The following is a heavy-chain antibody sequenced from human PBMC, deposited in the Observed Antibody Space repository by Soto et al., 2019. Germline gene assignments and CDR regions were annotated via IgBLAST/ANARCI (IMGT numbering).Heavy chain of an antibody. CDR3: ARGRDQPPVGLYFDS. J-gene: IGHJ4*02. D-gene: IGHD1-26*01. V-gene: IGHV1-69*01. CDR2: SIPMVGTP. CDR1: GGAFNNYI. Sequence: QVQLVQSGAEVKKPGASVKVSCKASGGAFNNYIFDWVRQAPGQGLEWMGGSIPMVGTPKYAQTFQDRITFSAAGSTGTAYMELTSLRFDDAAIYYCARGRDQPPVGLYFDSWGEGTRVTVSS.